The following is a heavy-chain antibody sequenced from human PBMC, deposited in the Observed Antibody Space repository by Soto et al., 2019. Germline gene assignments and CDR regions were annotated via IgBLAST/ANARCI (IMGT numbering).Heavy chain of an antibody. V-gene: IGHV3-21*01. Sequence: PGGSLRLSCAASGFTFSSYSMNWVRQAPGKGLEWVSSISSSSSYIYYADSVKGRFTISRDNAKNSLYLQMNSLRAEDTAVYYCARGGYDSSGYYWTTDDSGYWGQGTLVTVSS. CDR3: ARGGYDSSGYYWTTDDSGY. CDR1: GFTFSSYS. CDR2: ISSSSSYI. D-gene: IGHD3-22*01. J-gene: IGHJ4*02.